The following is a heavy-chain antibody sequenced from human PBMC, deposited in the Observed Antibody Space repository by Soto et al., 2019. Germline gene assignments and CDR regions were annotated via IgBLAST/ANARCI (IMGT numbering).Heavy chain of an antibody. CDR1: GFSFIDYY. Sequence: PGGSLRLSCAASGFSFIDYYMSWIRQAPGKGLEWVSYISSSGDTKLYAESVKGRFTISRDNARNSLHLEMNSLRAEDTAVYYCAKPLSLYSSSYLDYWTQGTLVTVSS. CDR3: AKPLSLYSSSYLDY. J-gene: IGHJ4*02. D-gene: IGHD6-13*01. V-gene: IGHV3-11*01. CDR2: ISSSGDTK.